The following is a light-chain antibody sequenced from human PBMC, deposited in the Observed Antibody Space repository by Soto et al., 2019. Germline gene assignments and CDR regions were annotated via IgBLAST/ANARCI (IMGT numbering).Light chain of an antibody. V-gene: IGKV2-30*01. CDR3: MQGTYWPTRA. CDR2: KVS. CDR1: QSPLYSDGNTY. J-gene: IGKJ1*01. Sequence: DVVMTQSPLSLHVTLGQPASISCRSSQSPLYSDGNTYLSWFQQRPGQSPRRLIYKVSIRDSGVQDRFCGSKSGTDFTLKITRVEAEDVGVFYCMQGTYWPTRAFDQGKNVEIK.